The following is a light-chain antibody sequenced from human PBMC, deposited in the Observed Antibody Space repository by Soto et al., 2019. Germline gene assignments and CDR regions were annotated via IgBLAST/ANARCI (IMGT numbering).Light chain of an antibody. CDR2: GAS. J-gene: IGKJ1*01. CDR3: QQYSNFPPCT. V-gene: IGKV3-15*01. CDR1: QSVSSN. Sequence: EIVMTQSPATLYVSPGERATLSCRASQSVSSNLAWYQQKPGQAPRLLIYGASTRATGIPARFSGSGSGTAFTLTICSLQSKAFGVYYRQQYSNFPPCTLVQRTKVLIK.